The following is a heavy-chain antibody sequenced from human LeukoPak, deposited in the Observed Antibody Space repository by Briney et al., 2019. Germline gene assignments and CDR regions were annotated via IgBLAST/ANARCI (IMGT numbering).Heavy chain of an antibody. CDR1: GFTFSGNY. CDR2: ISSSGSTI. V-gene: IGHV3-48*03. J-gene: IGHJ4*02. D-gene: IGHD4-23*01. Sequence: PGGSLRLSCAASGFTFSGNYMTWVRQAPGQGLEWVSYISSSGSTIYYAHSVKGRFTISRDNARNSLYLQMNSLRAEDTAVYYCARDYGGSSPFDYWGQGTLVTVSS. CDR3: ARDYGGSSPFDY.